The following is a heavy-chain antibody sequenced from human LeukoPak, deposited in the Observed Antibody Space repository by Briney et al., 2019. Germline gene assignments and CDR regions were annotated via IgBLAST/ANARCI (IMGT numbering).Heavy chain of an antibody. V-gene: IGHV4-4*07. Sequence: SETLSLTCTVSGGSISSYYWSWIRQPAGKGLEWIGRIYTSGSTNYNPSLKSRVTMSVNTSKNQFSLKLSSVTAADTDVYYCARNDKAGPPMIYGGEETLVTVSS. CDR3: ARNDKAGPPMIY. CDR2: IYTSGST. J-gene: IGHJ4*02. D-gene: IGHD3-22*01. CDR1: GGSISSYY.